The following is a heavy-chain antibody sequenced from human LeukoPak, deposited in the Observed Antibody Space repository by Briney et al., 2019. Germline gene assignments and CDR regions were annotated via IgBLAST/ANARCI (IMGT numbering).Heavy chain of an antibody. D-gene: IGHD6-6*01. CDR1: GFTFSSYW. J-gene: IGHJ5*02. Sequence: GGSLRLSCAASGFTFSSYWMHWVRQAPGKGLVWVSRINSDGSSTSYADSVKGRFTISRDNAKNTLYLQMNSLRAEDTAVYYCARGRELVLREYNWFDPWGQGTLVTVSS. CDR2: INSDGSST. CDR3: ARGRELVLREYNWFDP. V-gene: IGHV3-74*01.